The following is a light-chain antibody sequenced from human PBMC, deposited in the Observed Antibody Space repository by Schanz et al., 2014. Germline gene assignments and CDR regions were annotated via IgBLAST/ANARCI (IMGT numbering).Light chain of an antibody. CDR2: DVS. CDR1: SSDVGAYNY. Sequence: QSALTQPRSVSGSPGQSVTISCTGTSSDVGAYNYVSWYKQHPGKAPKLLIYDVSKRPSGVPDRFSGSKSGNTASLTISGLQAEDEADYYCQSYDSSLSAWVFGGGTKLTVL. CDR3: QSYDSSLSAWV. J-gene: IGLJ3*02. V-gene: IGLV2-11*01.